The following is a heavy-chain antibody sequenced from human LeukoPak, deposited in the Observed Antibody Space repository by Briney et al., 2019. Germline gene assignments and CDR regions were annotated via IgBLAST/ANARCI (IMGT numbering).Heavy chain of an antibody. D-gene: IGHD2-15*01. CDR1: GASIRSGDYY. CDR2: IYDSGST. Sequence: SETLSLTCTVSGASIRSGDYYWSWIRQPPGTGLEWIGYIYDSGSTYYNPSLKSRITISVDTSENRFSLKLSSVTATDTAVYYCARDCSGGSCYGAFDIWGQGTMVTVSS. J-gene: IGHJ3*02. CDR3: ARDCSGGSCYGAFDI. V-gene: IGHV4-30-4*01.